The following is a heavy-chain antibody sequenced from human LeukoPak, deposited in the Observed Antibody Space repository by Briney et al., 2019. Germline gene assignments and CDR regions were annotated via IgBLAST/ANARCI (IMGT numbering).Heavy chain of an antibody. CDR1: GFTFSGSA. CDR2: IRSKANSYAT. D-gene: IGHD3-22*01. J-gene: IGHJ4*02. V-gene: IGHV3-73*01. CDR3: TRRDDSSGYIYY. Sequence: GGSLRLSRAASGFTFSGSAMHWVRQASGRGLEWVGRIRSKANSYATAYAASVKGRFTISRDDSKNTAYLQMNSLKTEDTAVYYCTRRDDSSGYIYYWGQGTLVTVSS.